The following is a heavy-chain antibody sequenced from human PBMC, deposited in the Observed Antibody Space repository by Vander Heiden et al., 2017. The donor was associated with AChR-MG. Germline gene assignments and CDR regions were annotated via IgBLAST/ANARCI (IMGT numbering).Heavy chain of an antibody. V-gene: IGHV3-21*01. CDR1: GFTFSSYS. D-gene: IGHD2-15*01. J-gene: IGHJ4*02. CDR2: ISSSSSYI. CDR3: ARARKGVVAATPVDY. Sequence: EVQLVESGGGLVKPGGSLRLSCAASGFTFSSYSMNWVRQAPGKGLEWVSSISSSSSYIYYADSVKGRFTISRDNAKNSLYLQMNSLRAEDTAVYYCARARKGVVAATPVDYWGQGTLVTVSS.